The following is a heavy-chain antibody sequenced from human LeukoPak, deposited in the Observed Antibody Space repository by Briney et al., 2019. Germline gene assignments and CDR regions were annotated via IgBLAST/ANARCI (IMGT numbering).Heavy chain of an antibody. V-gene: IGHV5-51*01. CDR2: IYPGDYDT. CDR3: AILNHPDGRVF. CDR1: GYSFTSYW. Sequence: VGSLKISFKGSGYSFTSYWIGWVRQMPGKGLEWMGIIYPGDYDTRYSPSVQGQVSISTDRSIRPAYLQWSSLKASDTAIYYCAILNHPDGRVFWGQGTLVTVSS. J-gene: IGHJ4*02. D-gene: IGHD1-14*01.